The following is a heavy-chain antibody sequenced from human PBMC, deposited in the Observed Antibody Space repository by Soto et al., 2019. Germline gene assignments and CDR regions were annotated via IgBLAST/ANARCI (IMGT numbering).Heavy chain of an antibody. J-gene: IGHJ4*02. Sequence: GGSLRLSCAASGFSFTSYTVNWVRQAPGKGLEWVSSISSSSRYIYYVDSVKGRFTISRDNAKDSVYLQMNGLRAEDTAVYYCVRGRTIAAAVIVDYWGRGTLVTVSS. CDR1: GFSFTSYT. CDR2: ISSSSRYI. CDR3: VRGRTIAAAVIVDY. V-gene: IGHV3-21*01. D-gene: IGHD6-13*01.